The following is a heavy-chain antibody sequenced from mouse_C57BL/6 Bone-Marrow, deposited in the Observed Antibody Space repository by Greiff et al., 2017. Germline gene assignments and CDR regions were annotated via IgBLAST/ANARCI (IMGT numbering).Heavy chain of an antibody. CDR2: IDPSDSYT. J-gene: IGHJ3*01. CDR1: GYTFTSYW. V-gene: IGHV1-50*01. CDR3: ARPYYYGFAY. D-gene: IGHD1-1*01. Sequence: QVQLQQPGAELVKPGASVKLSCKASGYTFTSYWMQWVQQRPGQGLEWIGEIDPSDSYTTYNQKFKGKATLTVDTSSSTASMQLSSLTSEDSAVYYCARPYYYGFAYWGQGTLVTVSA.